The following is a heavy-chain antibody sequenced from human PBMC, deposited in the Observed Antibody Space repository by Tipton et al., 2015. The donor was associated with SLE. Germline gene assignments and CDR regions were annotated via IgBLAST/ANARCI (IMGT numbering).Heavy chain of an antibody. CDR3: ARDLGIALYGMDV. CDR2: IWYDGSNK. D-gene: IGHD6-13*01. Sequence: SLRLSCAASGFTFSSYGMHWVRQAPGKGLEWVAVIWYDGSNKNYADSVKGRFTISRDNSKNTLYLEMNSLRAEDTAVYYCARDLGIALYGMDVWGQGTTVTVSS. J-gene: IGHJ6*02. V-gene: IGHV3-33*01. CDR1: GFTFSSYG.